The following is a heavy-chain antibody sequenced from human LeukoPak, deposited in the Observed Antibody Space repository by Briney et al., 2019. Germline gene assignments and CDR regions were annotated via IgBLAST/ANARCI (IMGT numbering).Heavy chain of an antibody. D-gene: IGHD6-19*01. CDR1: GGSISSYY. J-gene: IGHJ2*01. CDR3: ARVYSSGWYADWYFDL. V-gene: IGHV4-59*01. CDR2: IYYSGST. Sequence: SETLSLTCTVSGGSISSYYWSWIRQPPGKGLEWIGYIYYSGSTNYNPSLKCRVTISVDTSKNQFSLKLSSVTAADTAVYYCARVYSSGWYADWYFDLWGRGTLVTVSS.